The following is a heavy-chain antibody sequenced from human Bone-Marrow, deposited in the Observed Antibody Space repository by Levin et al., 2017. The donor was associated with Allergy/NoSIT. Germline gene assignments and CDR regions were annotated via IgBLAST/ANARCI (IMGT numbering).Heavy chain of an antibody. Sequence: SETLSLTCAVSGGSFSGYYWSWIRQPPGKGLEWIGETHHSGVTNYNPSLKSRVIISGDTSKNQFSLTLRSVTAADTAIYYCARIRHGYLALDAFEIWGQGTMVIVSS. D-gene: IGHD1-1*01. CDR1: GGSFSGYY. V-gene: IGHV4-34*01. CDR2: THHSGVT. CDR3: ARIRHGYLALDAFEI. J-gene: IGHJ3*02.